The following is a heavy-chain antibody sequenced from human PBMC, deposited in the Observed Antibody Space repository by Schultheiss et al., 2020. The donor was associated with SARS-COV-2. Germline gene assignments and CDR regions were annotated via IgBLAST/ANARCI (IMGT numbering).Heavy chain of an antibody. Sequence: SETLSLTCTVSGGSISSYYWSWIRQPAGKGLEWIGRIYTSGSTNYNPSLKSRVTMSVDTSKNQFSLKLSSVTAADTAVYYCARDHPGYSSGYFDYWGQGTLVTVSS. J-gene: IGHJ4*02. V-gene: IGHV4-4*07. CDR2: IYTSGST. CDR3: ARDHPGYSSGYFDY. CDR1: GGSISSYY. D-gene: IGHD6-19*01.